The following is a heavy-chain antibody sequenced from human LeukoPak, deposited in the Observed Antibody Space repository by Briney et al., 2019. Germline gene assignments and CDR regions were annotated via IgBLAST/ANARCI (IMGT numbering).Heavy chain of an antibody. V-gene: IGHV1-69*13. J-gene: IGHJ6*03. CDR2: IIPIFGTA. Sequence: ASVKVSCKASGGTFSSYAISWVRQAPGQGLEWMGGIIPIFGTANYAQKFQGRVTITADESTSTAYMELSSLRSEDTAVYYCARGSSWMNYYYYYYMDVWGKGTTVTISS. D-gene: IGHD6-13*01. CDR3: ARGSSWMNYYYYYYMDV. CDR1: GGTFSSYA.